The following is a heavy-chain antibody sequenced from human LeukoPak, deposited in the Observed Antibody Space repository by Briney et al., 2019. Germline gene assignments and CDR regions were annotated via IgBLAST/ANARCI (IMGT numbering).Heavy chain of an antibody. CDR3: ARSCGNKSGYLLVGERRGCGNAFDI. J-gene: IGHJ3*02. CDR1: GGSISSYY. D-gene: IGHD5-12*01. CDR2: IYYSGST. Sequence: SETLSLTCTVSGGSISSYYWSWIRQPPGKGLEWIGYIYYSGSTNYNPSLKSRVTISVDTSKNQFSLKLSSVTAADTAVYYCARSCGNKSGYLLVGERRGCGNAFDIWGQGTMVTVSS. V-gene: IGHV4-59*01.